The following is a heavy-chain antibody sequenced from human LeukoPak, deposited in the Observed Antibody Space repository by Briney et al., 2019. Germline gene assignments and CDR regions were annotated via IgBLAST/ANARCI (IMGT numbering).Heavy chain of an antibody. CDR3: ARNGVYYDSSAYVFGY. V-gene: IGHV1-46*01. D-gene: IGHD3-22*01. CDR1: GYTFTSYY. CDR2: INPSGGST. Sequence: ASVKVSCKASGYTFTSYYMHWVRQAPRQGLEWMGIINPSGGSTSYAQKFQGRVTMTRDTSTSTVYMELSSLSSEDTAVYYCARNGVYYDSSAYVFGYWGQGTLVTVSS. J-gene: IGHJ4*02.